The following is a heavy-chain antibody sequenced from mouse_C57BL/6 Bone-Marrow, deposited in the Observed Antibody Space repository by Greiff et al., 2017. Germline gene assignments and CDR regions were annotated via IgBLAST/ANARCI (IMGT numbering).Heavy chain of an antibody. Sequence: VQLQQSGAELVKPGASVKLSCKASGYTFTSYWMHWVKQRPGRGLEWIGRIAPNSGGTQYNEKFKSKATLTVDKPSSTAYMQLSSLTSEDSAVYYCARDDYGSSHWYFDVWGTGTTVTVSS. V-gene: IGHV1-72*01. J-gene: IGHJ1*03. CDR3: ARDDYGSSHWYFDV. CDR1: GYTFTSYW. CDR2: IAPNSGGT. D-gene: IGHD1-1*01.